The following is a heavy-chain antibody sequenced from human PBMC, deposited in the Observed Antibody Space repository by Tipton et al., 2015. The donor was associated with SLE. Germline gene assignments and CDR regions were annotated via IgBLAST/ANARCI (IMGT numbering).Heavy chain of an antibody. CDR1: GFTFEDYA. D-gene: IGHD3-16*01. J-gene: IGHJ6*02. CDR3: ARDSGGSSYFYRAFDV. V-gene: IGHV3-9*01. Sequence: SLRLSCAASGFTFEDYAMHWVRQAPGKGLEWVSGISWNSVTIAYADSVRGRFTVSRDNTKSSMYLQMNSLTPEDTALYFCARDSGGSSYFYRAFDVWGLGSTVTVSS. CDR2: ISWNSVTI.